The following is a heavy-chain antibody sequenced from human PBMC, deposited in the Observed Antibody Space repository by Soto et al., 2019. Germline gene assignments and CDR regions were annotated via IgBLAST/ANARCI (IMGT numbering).Heavy chain of an antibody. J-gene: IGHJ6*02. CDR1: GFTFSNAW. CDR3: IRGHSSRQLNYYYYGMDV. D-gene: IGHD6-13*01. CDR2: IKSKTDGGTT. Sequence: GGSLRLSCAASGFTFSNAWMNWVRQAPGKGLEWVGRIKSKTDGGTTDYAAPVKGRFTISRDDSKNTAYLQMNSLKTDDTAVYYCIRGHSSRQLNYYYYGMDVWGQGTTVTVSS. V-gene: IGHV3-15*07.